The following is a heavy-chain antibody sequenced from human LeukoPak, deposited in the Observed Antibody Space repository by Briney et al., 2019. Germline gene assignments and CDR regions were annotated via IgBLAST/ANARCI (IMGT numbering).Heavy chain of an antibody. D-gene: IGHD2-21*02. V-gene: IGHV3-30*18. Sequence: GRSLRLSCAASGFTFNNYVMHWVRQAPGKRLEWVALISYGGSNKYYADSVRGRFTISRDNSKNTLYLQMNSLRPEDTAVYYCAKDFEGFCGGDCYSMDFWGQGTLATVSS. CDR2: ISYGGSNK. CDR3: AKDFEGFCGGDCYSMDF. J-gene: IGHJ4*02. CDR1: GFTFNNYV.